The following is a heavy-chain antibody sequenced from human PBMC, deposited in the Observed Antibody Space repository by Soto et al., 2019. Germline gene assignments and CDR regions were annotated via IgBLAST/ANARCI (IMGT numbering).Heavy chain of an antibody. D-gene: IGHD2-8*01. CDR1: GFTFSPYE. J-gene: IGHJ4*02. CDR2: ISSSGSTI. CDR3: VREAPCSNGVCQFDY. Sequence: GGSLRLSCAASGFTFSPYEMSWVRQAPGKGLEWISYISSSGSTIHYADSVKGRFSISRDNAKKSLFLQMNSLRAEDTAVYYCVREAPCSNGVCQFDYWGRGTLVTVSS. V-gene: IGHV3-48*03.